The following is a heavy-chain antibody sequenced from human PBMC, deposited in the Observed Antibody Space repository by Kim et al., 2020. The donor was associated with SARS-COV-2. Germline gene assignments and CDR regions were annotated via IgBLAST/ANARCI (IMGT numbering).Heavy chain of an antibody. CDR2: ISWDGGST. D-gene: IGHD3-22*01. CDR3: AKDLGGSGYYLIFDY. Sequence: GGSLRLSCAASGFTFDDYTMHWVRQAPGKGLEWVSLISWDGGSTYYADSVKGRFTISRDNSKNSLYLQMNSLRTEDTALYYCAKDLGGSGYYLIFDYWGQGTLVTVSS. J-gene: IGHJ4*02. V-gene: IGHV3-43*01. CDR1: GFTFDDYT.